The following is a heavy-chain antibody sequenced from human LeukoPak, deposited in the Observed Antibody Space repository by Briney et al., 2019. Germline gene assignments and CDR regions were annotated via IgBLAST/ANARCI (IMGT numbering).Heavy chain of an antibody. CDR1: GGSISSYY. CDR2: IYYSGST. V-gene: IGHV4-59*01. D-gene: IGHD3-10*01. Sequence: SETLSLTCTVPGGSISSYYWSWIRQPPGKGLEWMGYIYYSGSTNYNPSLKSRVTISVDTSKNQFSLKLSSVTAADAAVYYCGRVTWFGEFRIEYWGQGTLVTVSS. J-gene: IGHJ4*02. CDR3: GRVTWFGEFRIEY.